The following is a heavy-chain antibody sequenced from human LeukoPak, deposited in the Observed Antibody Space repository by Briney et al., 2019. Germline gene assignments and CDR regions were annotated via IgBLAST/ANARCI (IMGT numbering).Heavy chain of an antibody. J-gene: IGHJ6*04. V-gene: IGHV3-23*01. D-gene: IGHD3-10*02. Sequence: GGSLRLSCAASGFTFSSYAMSWVRQAPGKGLEWVSAISGSGGSTYYADSVKGRFTISRDNAKNSLYLQMHSLRAEDTAVYYCAELGITMIGGVWGKGTTVTISS. CDR3: AELGITMIGGV. CDR1: GFTFSSYA. CDR2: ISGSGGST.